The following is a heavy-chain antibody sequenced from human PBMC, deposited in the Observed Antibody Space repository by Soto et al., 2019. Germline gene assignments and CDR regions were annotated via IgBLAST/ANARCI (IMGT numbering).Heavy chain of an antibody. CDR3: ARGFGTLVRGIIREYSGMDV. V-gene: IGHV4-34*01. Sequence: KTSETLSLTCAVYGGSFSGYYCSWIRQPPGKGLEWIGEIIHSGSTKYNPSLRGRVTISVDTSKNQFSLRLSSVTAADTAVFYCARGFGTLVRGIIREYSGMDVWGQGTTVTVSS. J-gene: IGHJ6*02. D-gene: IGHD3-10*01. CDR2: IIHSGST. CDR1: GGSFSGYY.